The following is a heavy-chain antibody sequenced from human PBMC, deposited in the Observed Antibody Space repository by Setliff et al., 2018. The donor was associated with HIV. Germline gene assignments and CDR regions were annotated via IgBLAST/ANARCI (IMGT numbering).Heavy chain of an antibody. J-gene: IGHJ3*02. CDR1: GGPFSGYY. Sequence: SETLSLTCAVYGGPFSGYYWTWIRQCPGKGLEWIGEINQSGITNYNPSLKSRLTISVDTSKNQFSLRLTSVTAADTAIYFCARGQTTTTLSTLRGRAFDIWGQGTMVTVSS. CDR3: ARGQTTTTLSTLRGRAFDI. CDR2: INQSGIT. D-gene: IGHD4-4*01. V-gene: IGHV4-34*01.